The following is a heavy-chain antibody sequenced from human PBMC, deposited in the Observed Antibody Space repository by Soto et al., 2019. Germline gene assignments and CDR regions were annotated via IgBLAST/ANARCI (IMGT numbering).Heavy chain of an antibody. CDR3: ARGYSSSWYYYYYGMDV. J-gene: IGHJ6*02. CDR2: INHSGST. V-gene: IGHV4-34*01. D-gene: IGHD6-13*01. CDR1: GGSFSGYY. Sequence: ETLSLTCAVYGGSFSGYYWSWIRQPPGKGLEWIGEINHSGSTNYNPSLKSRVTISVDTSKNQFSLKLSSVTAADTAVYYCARGYSSSWYYYYYGMDVWGQGTTVTVSS.